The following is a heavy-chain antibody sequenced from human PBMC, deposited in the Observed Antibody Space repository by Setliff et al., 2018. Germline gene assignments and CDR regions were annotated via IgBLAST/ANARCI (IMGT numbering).Heavy chain of an antibody. J-gene: IGHJ3*02. CDR1: GGSISSGGYY. CDR3: ARDPLTTNRSRAFDI. Sequence: PSETLSLTCTVSGGSISSGGYYWSWIRQDPGKGLEWIGYIYYSGSTYYNPSLKSRVTISVDPSKNQFPLKLSSVTAADPAVYYCARDPLTTNRSRAFDIWGQGTMVTVSS. CDR2: IYYSGST. V-gene: IGHV4-31*03. D-gene: IGHD4-17*01.